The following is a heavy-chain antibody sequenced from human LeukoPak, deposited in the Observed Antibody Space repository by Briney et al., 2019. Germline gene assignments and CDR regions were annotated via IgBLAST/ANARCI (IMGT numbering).Heavy chain of an antibody. J-gene: IGHJ5*01. V-gene: IGHV3-72*01. CDR1: GFTFSDHY. CDR2: TRNKANSDTT. D-gene: IGHD1-26*01. CDR3: TRVLGGGILWFDY. Sequence: PGGSLRLSCAASGFTFSDHYMDWVRQAPGKGPEWVGRTRNKANSDTTDYAASVKGRFTVSRDDSKNSLYLQMTSLKAEDTAVYYCTRVLGGGILWFDYWGQGALVTVSS.